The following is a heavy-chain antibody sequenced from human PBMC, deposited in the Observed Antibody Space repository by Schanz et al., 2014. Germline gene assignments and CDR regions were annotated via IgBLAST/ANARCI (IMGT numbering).Heavy chain of an antibody. D-gene: IGHD4-17*01. J-gene: IGHJ6*02. CDR2: INPSGGST. V-gene: IGHV1-46*01. Sequence: QVQLVQSGAEVKKPGASVKVSCKASGYTFTRYYIHWVRQAPGQGRERMGIINPSGGSTAYAQQFQGRVTMASDTSTGSVYMELMSLRSEDTAVYYCARNYGGHSEESDRYGMDVWGQGTTVTVSS. CDR1: GYTFTRYY. CDR3: ARNYGGHSEESDRYGMDV.